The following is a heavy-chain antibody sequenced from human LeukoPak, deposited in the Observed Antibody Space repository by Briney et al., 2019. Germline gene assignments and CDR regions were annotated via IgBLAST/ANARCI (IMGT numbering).Heavy chain of an antibody. CDR2: IYSGGST. CDR1: GSTVRNNY. CDR3: ARVGFYGSGTYYTRY. Sequence: QPGGSLKLSCAVSGSTVRNNYMSWVRQAPGKGLEWVSVIYSGGSTYYAHSVKGRFAMSRDNSRNTVYLQMNSLGAEDTGVYYCARVGFYGSGTYYTRYWGQGTLVTVSS. V-gene: IGHV3-66*01. D-gene: IGHD3-10*01. J-gene: IGHJ4*02.